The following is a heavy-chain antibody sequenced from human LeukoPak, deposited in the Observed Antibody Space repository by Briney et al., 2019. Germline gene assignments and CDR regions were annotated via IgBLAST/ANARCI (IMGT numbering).Heavy chain of an antibody. V-gene: IGHV4-34*01. Sequence: PSETLSLTCTVNGGSFSDYYWTWIRQPPGKGLEWIGEINHGGSTNHNPSLKSRVTMSVDTSKNQFSLKLSFVTAADTAVYYCARGIAIGYCSGGSCYPFDYWGQGTLVTVSS. CDR3: ARGIAIGYCSGGSCYPFDY. D-gene: IGHD2-15*01. CDR2: INHGGST. CDR1: GGSFSDYY. J-gene: IGHJ4*02.